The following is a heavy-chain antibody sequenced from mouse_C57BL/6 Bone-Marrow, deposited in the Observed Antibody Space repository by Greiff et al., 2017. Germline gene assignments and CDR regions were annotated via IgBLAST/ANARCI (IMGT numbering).Heavy chain of an antibody. J-gene: IGHJ3*01. CDR3: ARSGVLGRLAY. CDR1: GYSFTSYY. Sequence: QVQLQQSGPELVKPGASVKISCKASGYSFTSYYIHWVKQRPGQGLEWIGWIYPGSGNTKYNEKFKGKATLTADTSSSTAYMQLSSLTSEDSAVYYCARSGVLGRLAYWGQGTLVTVSA. V-gene: IGHV1-66*01. D-gene: IGHD4-1*01. CDR2: IYPGSGNT.